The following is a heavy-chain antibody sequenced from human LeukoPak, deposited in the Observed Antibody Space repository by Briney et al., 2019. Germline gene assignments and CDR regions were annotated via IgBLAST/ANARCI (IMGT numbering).Heavy chain of an antibody. J-gene: IGHJ3*02. CDR2: IIPIFGTA. D-gene: IGHD3-22*01. V-gene: IGHV1-69*05. CDR3: ARDVRSYYDSSGYDAFDI. Sequence: GASVKVSCKASGYTFTGYYMHWVRQAPGQGLEWMGGIIPIFGTANYAQKFQGRVTITTDESTSTAYMELSSLRSEDTAVYYCARDVRSYYDSSGYDAFDIWGQGTMVTVSS. CDR1: GYTFTGYY.